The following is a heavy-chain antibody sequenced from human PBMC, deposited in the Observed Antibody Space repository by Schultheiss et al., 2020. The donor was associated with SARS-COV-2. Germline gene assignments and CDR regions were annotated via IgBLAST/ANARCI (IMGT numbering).Heavy chain of an antibody. CDR2: IYPGDSDT. J-gene: IGHJ4*02. D-gene: IGHD6-6*01. Sequence: GESLKISCKGSGYSFTSYWIGWVRQMPGKGLEWMGIIYPGDSDTRYSPSFQGQVTISADKSISTAYLQWSSLKASDTAMYYCATLPPLGYSSSSPINRAHYWGQGTLVTVSS. CDR3: ATLPPLGYSSSSPINRAHY. V-gene: IGHV5-51*01. CDR1: GYSFTSYW.